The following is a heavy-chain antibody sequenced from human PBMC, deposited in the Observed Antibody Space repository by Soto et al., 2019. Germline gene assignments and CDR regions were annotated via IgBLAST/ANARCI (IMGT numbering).Heavy chain of an antibody. CDR2: IYYSGST. D-gene: IGHD6-19*01. Sequence: PSETLSLTCTVSGGSVSSGSYYWSWIRQPPGKGLEWIGYIYYSGSTNYNPSLKSRVTISVDTSKNQFSLKLSSATAADTAVYYCARDQRYSSGWLDYWGQGTLVTVSS. J-gene: IGHJ4*02. V-gene: IGHV4-61*01. CDR1: GGSVSSGSYY. CDR3: ARDQRYSSGWLDY.